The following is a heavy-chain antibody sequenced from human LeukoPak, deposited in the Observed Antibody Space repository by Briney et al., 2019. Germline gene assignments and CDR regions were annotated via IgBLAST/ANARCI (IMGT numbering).Heavy chain of an antibody. CDR3: ATSYYDFYYFDY. CDR1: GFTFSSYG. J-gene: IGHJ4*02. CDR2: ISYDGSNK. V-gene: IGHV3-30*03. D-gene: IGHD3-3*01. Sequence: GVSLRLSCAASGFTFSSYGMHWVRQAPGKGLEWVAVISYDGSNKYYADSVKGRFTISRDNSKNTLYLQMNSLRAEDTALYYCATSYYDFYYFDYWGQGTLVTVSS.